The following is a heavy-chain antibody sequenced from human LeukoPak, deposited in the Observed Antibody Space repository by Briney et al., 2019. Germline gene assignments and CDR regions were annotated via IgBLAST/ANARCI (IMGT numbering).Heavy chain of an antibody. D-gene: IGHD4-23*01. Sequence: SETLSLTCTVSGGSISSSSYYWGWIRQPPGKGLEWIGSIYYSGSTNYNPSLKSRVTISVDTSKNQFSLKLSSVTAADTAVYYCARSDDYGGNLNYWGQGTLVTVSS. V-gene: IGHV4-39*07. J-gene: IGHJ4*02. CDR3: ARSDDYGGNLNY. CDR1: GGSISSSSYY. CDR2: IYYSGST.